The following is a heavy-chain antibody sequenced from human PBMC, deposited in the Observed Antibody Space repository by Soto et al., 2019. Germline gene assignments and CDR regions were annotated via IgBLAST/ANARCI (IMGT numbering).Heavy chain of an antibody. Sequence: SETLSLTCTVSDDSISPYYWSWIRQPPGKGLEWIGYIYHSGSINYNPSLKSRVTISVDTSKNQFSLKLSFVTAADTAVYYCARHFNYGDYSSGYFDHWGQGALVTVSS. CDR2: IYHSGSI. CDR3: ARHFNYGDYSSGYFDH. CDR1: DDSISPYY. V-gene: IGHV4-59*08. D-gene: IGHD4-17*01. J-gene: IGHJ4*02.